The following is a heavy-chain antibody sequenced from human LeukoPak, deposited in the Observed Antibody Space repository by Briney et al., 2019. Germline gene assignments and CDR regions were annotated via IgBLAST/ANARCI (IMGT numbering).Heavy chain of an antibody. V-gene: IGHV3-53*01. CDR2: IYSGGST. Sequence: GGSLRLSCAASGFTVSSNYMSWVRQAPGKGLEWVSVIYSGGSTYYADSVKGRFTISRDNSKNTLYLQMSSLRAEDTAVYYCARDAVAGTQGFDYWGQGTLVTVSS. J-gene: IGHJ4*02. CDR1: GFTVSSNY. CDR3: ARDAVAGTQGFDY. D-gene: IGHD6-19*01.